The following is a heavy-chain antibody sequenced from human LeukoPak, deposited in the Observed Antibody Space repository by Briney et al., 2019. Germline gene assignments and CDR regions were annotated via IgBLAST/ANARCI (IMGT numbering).Heavy chain of an antibody. CDR3: ARETSGYYGY. CDR2: ISYDGSNK. J-gene: IGHJ4*02. Sequence: GGSLRLSCAASGFTFSSYAMHWVRQAPGKGLGGVAVISYDGSNKYYADSVKGRFTISRDNSKNTLYLQMNSLRAEDTAVYYCARETSGYYGYWGQGTLVTVSS. V-gene: IGHV3-30-3*01. D-gene: IGHD3-22*01. CDR1: GFTFSSYA.